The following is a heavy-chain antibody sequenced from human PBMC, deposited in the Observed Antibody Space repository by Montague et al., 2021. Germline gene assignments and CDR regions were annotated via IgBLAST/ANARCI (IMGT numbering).Heavy chain of an antibody. CDR1: RSLINSGYY. Sequence: SETLSLTRTVSRSLINSGYYWGWIRQPPGKGLEWMGSVSHGGGTYYNPSLKSRVTISVDTSNNHFSLTLSSVTAADTAMYYCARERDRYYYMDIWGKGTTITVSS. CDR3: ARERDRYYYMDI. V-gene: IGHV4-38-2*02. J-gene: IGHJ6*03. CDR2: VSHGGGT.